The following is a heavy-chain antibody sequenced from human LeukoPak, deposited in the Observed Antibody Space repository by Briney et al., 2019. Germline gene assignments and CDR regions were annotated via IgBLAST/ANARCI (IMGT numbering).Heavy chain of an antibody. CDR2: INPNSGGT. J-gene: IGHJ4*02. V-gene: IGHV1-2*02. CDR1: GYTFTGYY. Sequence: GAPVKVSCKASGYTFTGYYMHWVRQAPGQGLEWMGWINPNSGGTNYAQKFQGRVTMTRDTSISTAYMELSRLRSDDTAVYYCARAYSSSDRFDYWGQGTLVTVSS. CDR3: ARAYSSSDRFDY. D-gene: IGHD6-6*01.